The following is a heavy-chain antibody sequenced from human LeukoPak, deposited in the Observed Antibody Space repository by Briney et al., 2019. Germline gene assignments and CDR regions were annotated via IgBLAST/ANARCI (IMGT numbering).Heavy chain of an antibody. V-gene: IGHV3-74*03. J-gene: IGHJ5*01. Sequence: GGSLRLSCVASGFIFSNTWMHWVRQAPGKGLVWIARINSDGSSATYVDSVEGRLTISRDNAKNTLYLEMNSLRVDDTAVYYCAGGPQTADYWFDSWGQGTLVTVSS. D-gene: IGHD1-1*01. CDR2: INSDGSSA. CDR3: AGGPQTADYWFDS. CDR1: GFIFSNTW.